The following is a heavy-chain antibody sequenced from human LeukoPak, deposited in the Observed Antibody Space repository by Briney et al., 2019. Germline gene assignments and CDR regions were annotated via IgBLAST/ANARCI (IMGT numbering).Heavy chain of an antibody. V-gene: IGHV3-30*02. Sequence: PGGSLRLSCARYVITFSSYGMHWVRQAPGKGLEWVTFIQSDGSHKYYADSVKGRFTISRDNSKNTLYLQMNSLRAEDTAVYYCANGKYYFDNSGYPLWGQGTLVTVSS. CDR2: IQSDGSHK. CDR3: ANGKYYFDNSGYPL. J-gene: IGHJ4*02. D-gene: IGHD3-22*01. CDR1: VITFSSYG.